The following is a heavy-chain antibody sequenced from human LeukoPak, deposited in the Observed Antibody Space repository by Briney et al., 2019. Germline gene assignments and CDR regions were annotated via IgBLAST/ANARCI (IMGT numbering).Heavy chain of an antibody. V-gene: IGHV3-21*01. CDR3: ARDQLLHYDFWSGYPYDAFDI. J-gene: IGHJ3*02. CDR2: ISSSSSYI. Sequence: GGSLRLSCAASGFTFSSYSMNWVRQAPGKGLEWVSSISSSSSYIYYADSVKGRFTISRDNAKNSLYLQMNSLRAEDTAVYYCARDQLLHYDFWSGYPYDAFDIWGQGTMVTVSS. D-gene: IGHD3-3*01. CDR1: GFTFSSYS.